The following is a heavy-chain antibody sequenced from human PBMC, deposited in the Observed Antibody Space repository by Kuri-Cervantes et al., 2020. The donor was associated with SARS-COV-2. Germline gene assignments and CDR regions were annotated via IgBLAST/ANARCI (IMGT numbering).Heavy chain of an antibody. V-gene: IGHV3-23*01. Sequence: GESLKISCTASGFTFSSYAMSWVRQAPGKGLEWVSGISGSGGSTYYADSVKGRFIISRDNSKNTLYLQMNSLRAEDTAVYYCAKDLFDYRNDHWGQGTLVTVSS. J-gene: IGHJ4*02. CDR2: ISGSGGST. D-gene: IGHD4-11*01. CDR1: GFTFSSYA. CDR3: AKDLFDYRNDH.